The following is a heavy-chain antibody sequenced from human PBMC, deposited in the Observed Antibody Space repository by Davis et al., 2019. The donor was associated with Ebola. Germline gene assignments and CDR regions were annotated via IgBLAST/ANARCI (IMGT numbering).Heavy chain of an antibody. J-gene: IGHJ5*02. CDR3: ARDFGMITAAGTFDP. CDR1: GYTFTRYV. Sequence: AASVKVSCKASGYTFTRYVITWVRQAPGQGLEWMGWISAYNGNTNYAQNLQGRVTMTTDTSTSTAYVELRSLTSDDTAVYYCARDFGMITAAGTFDPWGQGTLVIVSS. V-gene: IGHV1-18*01. D-gene: IGHD6-13*01. CDR2: ISAYNGNT.